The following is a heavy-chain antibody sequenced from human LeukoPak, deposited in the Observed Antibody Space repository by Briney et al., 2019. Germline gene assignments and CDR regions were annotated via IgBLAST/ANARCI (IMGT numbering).Heavy chain of an antibody. V-gene: IGHV3-23*01. CDR3: AKDPETYSSRWFDS. CDR2: LSDNGGSP. CDR1: GFTFSNYA. J-gene: IGHJ5*01. Sequence: GGSLRLSCAASGFTFSNYAMSWVRQAPGKGLEWVSSLSDNGGSPYYADSVKGRFTISRDNSKNTLYLHMNSLRVGDTAVYYCAKDPETYSSRWFDSWGQGTLVTVSS. D-gene: IGHD2-21*01.